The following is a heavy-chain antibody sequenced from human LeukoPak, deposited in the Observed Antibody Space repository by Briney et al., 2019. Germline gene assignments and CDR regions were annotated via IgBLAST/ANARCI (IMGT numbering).Heavy chain of an antibody. V-gene: IGHV3-73*01. CDR1: GFTFSGSA. Sequence: GGSLRLSCAASGFTFSGSALHWVRQASGKGLEWVGRIRSTANGYATAYAASVKGRFTISRDDSKNTAYLQMDSLRAEDTAVYYCARRRDIVVVPAAYNWFDPWGQGTLVTVSS. CDR2: IRSTANGYAT. D-gene: IGHD2-2*01. CDR3: ARRRDIVVVPAAYNWFDP. J-gene: IGHJ5*02.